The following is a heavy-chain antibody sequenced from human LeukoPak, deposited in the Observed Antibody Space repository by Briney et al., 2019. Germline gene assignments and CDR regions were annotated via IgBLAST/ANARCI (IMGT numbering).Heavy chain of an antibody. J-gene: IGHJ5*02. CDR1: GGSISSYY. CDR3: ARLAQRDIAVAGWFDP. D-gene: IGHD6-19*01. CDR2: IYTSGST. V-gene: IGHV4-4*07. Sequence: SETLSLTCTVSGGSISSYYWSWIRQPAGKGLEWIGRIYTSGSTNYNPSLKSRVTMSVDTSKNQFSLKLSSVTAADTAVYYCARLAQRDIAVAGWFDPWGQGTLVTVSS.